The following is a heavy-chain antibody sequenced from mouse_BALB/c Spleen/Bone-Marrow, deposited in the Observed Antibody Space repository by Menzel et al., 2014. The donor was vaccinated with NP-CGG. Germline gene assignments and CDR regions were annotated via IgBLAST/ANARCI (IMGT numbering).Heavy chain of an antibody. Sequence: VKLVESGPGLVQPSQCLSIPCSVSGFSLTSYGVHWVRQSPGKGLERLGGIWGGGSTDSNAAFTSRLSVSKDNSKSRVIFKMNSLQANDTAIYYGASQAYLCLDYWGQGTSVTASS. CDR1: GFSLTSYG. CDR3: ASQAYLCLDY. J-gene: IGHJ4*01. CDR2: IWGGGST. V-gene: IGHV2-2*02. D-gene: IGHD3-2*02.